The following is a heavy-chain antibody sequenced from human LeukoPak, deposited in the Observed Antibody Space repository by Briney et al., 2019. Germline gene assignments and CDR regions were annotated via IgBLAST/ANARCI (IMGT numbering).Heavy chain of an antibody. Sequence: GGSLRLSCAASGFTFSSYGMAWVRQAPGKGLEWVSSVSGSGGSTHYADSVKGRFTISRDNAKNSLYLQMNSLRAEDTAVYYCARVHCGGDCYSLFGWFDPWGQGTLVTVSS. J-gene: IGHJ5*02. CDR2: VSGSGGST. V-gene: IGHV3-21*01. D-gene: IGHD2-21*02. CDR3: ARVHCGGDCYSLFGWFDP. CDR1: GFTFSSYG.